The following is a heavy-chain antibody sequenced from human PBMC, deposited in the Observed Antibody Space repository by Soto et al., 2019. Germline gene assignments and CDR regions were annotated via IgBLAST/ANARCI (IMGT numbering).Heavy chain of an antibody. CDR3: AHILRGSGWNEGYFDF. CDR1: GFSLTSTPKG. CDR2: IYWDDDK. J-gene: IGHJ4*02. V-gene: IGHV2-5*02. D-gene: IGHD1-1*01. Sequence: QITLKESGPTLVEPTEALALTCSFSGFSLTSTPKGVAWFRQPLGKALEWLVFIYWDDDKRYNPSLKNRITITKDTSKNEVALTMTDMEPKDTATYFCAHILRGSGWNEGYFDFWGQGILVTVS.